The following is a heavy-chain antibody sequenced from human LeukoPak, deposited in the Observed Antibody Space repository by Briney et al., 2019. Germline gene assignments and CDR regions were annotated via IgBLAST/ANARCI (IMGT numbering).Heavy chain of an antibody. Sequence: GGSLRLSCAASGFTYSSYSMSWVRQPRGKGLEWVSALSDSGGSTYYADSVKGGFTISRDISKNTLYLQEHTLSSGDTPVYYCAKVSVTIIVVVTSDAFDIWGQGTMVTVSS. D-gene: IGHD3-22*01. CDR1: GFTYSSYS. V-gene: IGHV3-23*01. J-gene: IGHJ3*02. CDR3: AKVSVTIIVVVTSDAFDI. CDR2: LSDSGGST.